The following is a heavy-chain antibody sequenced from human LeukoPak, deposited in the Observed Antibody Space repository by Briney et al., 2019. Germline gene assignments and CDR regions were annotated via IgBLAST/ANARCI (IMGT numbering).Heavy chain of an antibody. V-gene: IGHV3-23*01. J-gene: IGHJ6*02. Sequence: HPGGSLRLSCAASGFTFSSYAMSWVRQAPGKGLEWVSAISGSGGSTYYADSVKGRFTISRDNSKNTLYLQMNSLRAEDTAVYYCAKVIHSSSWYQHIYYYYGMDVWGQGTTVTVSS. CDR1: GFTFSSYA. CDR2: ISGSGGST. D-gene: IGHD6-13*01. CDR3: AKVIHSSSWYQHIYYYYGMDV.